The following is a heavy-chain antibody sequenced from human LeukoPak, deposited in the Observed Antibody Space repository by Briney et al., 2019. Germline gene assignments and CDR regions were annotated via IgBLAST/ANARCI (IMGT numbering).Heavy chain of an antibody. J-gene: IGHJ6*02. Sequence: GGSLRLSCAASGFTFSSYAMSWVRQAPGKGLEWVSYISSSGSTIYYADSVKGRFTISRDNAKNSLYLQMNSLRAEDTAVYYCARGANTAASLYYYYYGMDVWGQGTTVTVSS. V-gene: IGHV3-48*04. CDR3: ARGANTAASLYYYYYGMDV. CDR2: ISSSGSTI. CDR1: GFTFSSYA. D-gene: IGHD2-2*01.